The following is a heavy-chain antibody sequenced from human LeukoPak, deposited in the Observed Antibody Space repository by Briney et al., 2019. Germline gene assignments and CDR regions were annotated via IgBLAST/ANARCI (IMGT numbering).Heavy chain of an antibody. D-gene: IGHD2-15*01. J-gene: IGHJ4*02. CDR1: GFTFDDYA. Sequence: GGSLRLSCAASGFTFDDYAMHWVRHAPGKGLEWVSGISWNSGSIGYADSVKGRFTISRDNAKNSLYLQMNSLRAEDTALYYCAKGVAATPLSYFDYWGQGTLVTVSS. CDR2: ISWNSGSI. V-gene: IGHV3-9*01. CDR3: AKGVAATPLSYFDY.